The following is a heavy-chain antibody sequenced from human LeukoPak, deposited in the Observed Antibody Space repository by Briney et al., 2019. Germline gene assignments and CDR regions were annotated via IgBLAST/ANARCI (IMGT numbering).Heavy chain of an antibody. Sequence: GGSLRLSCAASGFTFSSYSMSWVRQAPGKGLEWVAVIYGDGSTYYADSVKGRFTISSDNLKNTLSLQMDSLRAADTAMYYCARGSPVASGRYSIYSSWGQGTLVTVSP. CDR1: GFTFSSYS. J-gene: IGHJ5*02. D-gene: IGHD3-10*01. V-gene: IGHV3-53*01. CDR3: ARGSPVASGRYSIYSS. CDR2: IYGDGST.